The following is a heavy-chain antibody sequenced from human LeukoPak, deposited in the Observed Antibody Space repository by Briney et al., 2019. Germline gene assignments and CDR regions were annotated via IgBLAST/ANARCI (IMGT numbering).Heavy chain of an antibody. V-gene: IGHV3-48*03. Sequence: GGSLRLARAASGFIFSTFEMAWVRQAPGKGMEWLSYISNSGSPIRYADSVKGRFTISRDNSKNTLYLQMNSLRAEDTAVYYSAKDRMGGYFDYWGQGTLVTVSS. D-gene: IGHD1-26*01. CDR3: AKDRMGGYFDY. J-gene: IGHJ4*02. CDR1: GFIFSTFE. CDR2: ISNSGSPI.